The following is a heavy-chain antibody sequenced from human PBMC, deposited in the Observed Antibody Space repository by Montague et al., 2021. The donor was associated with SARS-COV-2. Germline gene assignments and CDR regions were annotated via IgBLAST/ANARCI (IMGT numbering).Heavy chain of an antibody. J-gene: IGHJ4*02. D-gene: IGHD1-26*01. CDR2: IHYRGST. Sequence: SETLSLTCSVSGGPIGGHYWCWIRQPPGKGLEWVGYIHYRGSTEYNPSLASRVTLSVDTSKNQFSLRLTSVTAADTAVYYCARTLDSGSADFWGQGTLVTVSS. CDR3: ARTLDSGSADF. CDR1: GGPIGGHY. V-gene: IGHV4-59*11.